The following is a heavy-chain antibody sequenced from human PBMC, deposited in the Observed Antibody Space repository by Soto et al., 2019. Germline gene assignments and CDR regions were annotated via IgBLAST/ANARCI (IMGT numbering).Heavy chain of an antibody. CDR2: IDTSYSYS. V-gene: IGHV5-10-1*01. D-gene: IGHD2-15*01. Sequence: PGESLKISCKGSGYSSTKYWIIWVRQVPGKGLEWMGRIDTSYSYSHYSPSFQGHVTISVDKSISTGYLQWSSLKASDTAMYYCARYCSSSSCSQLYGMDVWGQGTTVTVS. J-gene: IGHJ6*02. CDR1: GYSSTKYW. CDR3: ARYCSSSSCSQLYGMDV.